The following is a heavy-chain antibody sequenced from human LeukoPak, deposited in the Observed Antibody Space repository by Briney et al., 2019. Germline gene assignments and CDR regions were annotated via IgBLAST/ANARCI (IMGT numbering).Heavy chain of an antibody. Sequence: GGSLRPSCAASGFTFSSYAMSWVRQAPGKGLEWVSAISGSGGSTYYADSVKGRFTISRDNSKNTLYLQMNSLRAEDTAVYYCAKEYYDILTGYYTYWGQGTLVTVSS. V-gene: IGHV3-23*01. CDR2: ISGSGGST. CDR3: AKEYYDILTGYYTY. J-gene: IGHJ4*02. D-gene: IGHD3-9*01. CDR1: GFTFSSYA.